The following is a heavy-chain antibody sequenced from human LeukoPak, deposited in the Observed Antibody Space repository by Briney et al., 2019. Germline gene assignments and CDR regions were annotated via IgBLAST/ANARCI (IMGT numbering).Heavy chain of an antibody. J-gene: IGHJ4*02. V-gene: IGHV4-39*01. CDR2: IYYAGST. Sequence: SETLSLTCSVSGGSISNSSYFWGWVRQPPGKGLEWIGSIYYAGSTYYNPSLKSRVTISVDTSKNQFSLKLSSVTAADTAVYYCARRSIFGVVIGYYFDYWGQGTLVTVSS. CDR1: GGSISNSSYF. D-gene: IGHD3-3*01. CDR3: ARRSIFGVVIGYYFDY.